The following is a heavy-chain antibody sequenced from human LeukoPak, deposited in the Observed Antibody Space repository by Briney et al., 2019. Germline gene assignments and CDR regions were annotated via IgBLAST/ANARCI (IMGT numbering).Heavy chain of an antibody. Sequence: GASVRVSCKASGYTFTSYYMHWVRQAPGQGLEWMGIINPSGGSTSYAQEFQGRFTMTMDTSTSTVYMELSSLRSEDTAVYYCARDGSEYYYDSSGRYFFDYWGQGTLVTVSS. CDR1: GYTFTSYY. CDR3: ARDGSEYYYDSSGRYFFDY. V-gene: IGHV1-46*01. J-gene: IGHJ4*02. D-gene: IGHD3-22*01. CDR2: INPSGGST.